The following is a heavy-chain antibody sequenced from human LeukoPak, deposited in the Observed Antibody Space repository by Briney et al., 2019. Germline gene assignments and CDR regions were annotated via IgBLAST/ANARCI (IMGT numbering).Heavy chain of an antibody. V-gene: IGHV4-31*03. Sequence: SETLSLTCTVSGGSISSGGYYWSWIRQHPGKGLEWIGYIYYSGSTYYNPSLKRRVTISVDTSKNQFSLKLSSVTAADTAVYYCARGDRIAARPNWFNPWGQGTLVTVSS. J-gene: IGHJ5*02. D-gene: IGHD6-6*01. CDR1: GGSISSGGYY. CDR2: IYYSGST. CDR3: ARGDRIAARPNWFNP.